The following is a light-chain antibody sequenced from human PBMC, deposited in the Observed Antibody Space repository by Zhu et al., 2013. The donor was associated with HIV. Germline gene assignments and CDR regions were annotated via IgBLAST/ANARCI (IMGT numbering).Light chain of an antibody. J-gene: IGLJ1*01. CDR3: QAWDSGTGV. CDR1: KLGDRY. Sequence: SYELTQPPSVSVSPGQTASISCSGDKLGDRYASWYQQKPGQSPVVVIYEDTKRPSGIPERFSGSNSGNTATLTISGTQPMDEADYYCQAWDSGTGVFGTGTKVTVL. V-gene: IGLV3-1*01. CDR2: EDT.